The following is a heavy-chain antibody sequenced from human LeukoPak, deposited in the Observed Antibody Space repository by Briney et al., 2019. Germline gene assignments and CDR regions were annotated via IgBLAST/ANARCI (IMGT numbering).Heavy chain of an antibody. CDR3: ARDRKQQLTLDV. V-gene: IGHV3-74*01. J-gene: IGHJ6*04. CDR2: INSDGSST. CDR1: GFTFSSYW. D-gene: IGHD6-13*01. Sequence: GGSLRLSCAASGFTFSSYWMHWVRQAPGKGLVWVSRINSDGSSTSYADSVKGRFTISRDNAKNTLYLQMNSLRAEDTALYYCARDRKQQLTLDVWGKGTTVTVSS.